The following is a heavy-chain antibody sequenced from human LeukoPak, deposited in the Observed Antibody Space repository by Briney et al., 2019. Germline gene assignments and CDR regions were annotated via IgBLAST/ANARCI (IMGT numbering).Heavy chain of an antibody. CDR1: GFTFSDYY. CDR3: ARDSSSYSGVGYYFDY. V-gene: IGHV3-11*01. CDR2: ISSSGSTI. D-gene: IGHD2-8*02. Sequence: GGSLRLSCAASGFTFSDYYMSWIRQAPGKGLEWVSYISSSGSTIYYADSVKGRFTISRDNAKNSLYLQMNSLRAEDTAVYYCARDSSSYSGVGYYFDYWGQGTLVTVSS. J-gene: IGHJ4*02.